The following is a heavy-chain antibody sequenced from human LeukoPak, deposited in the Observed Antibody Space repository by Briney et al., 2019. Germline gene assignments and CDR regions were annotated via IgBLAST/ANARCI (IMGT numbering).Heavy chain of an antibody. D-gene: IGHD3-10*01. CDR3: ARRYGSGRIPNNWFDP. J-gene: IGHJ5*02. CDR2: IYHSGST. V-gene: IGHV4-38-2*02. Sequence: PSQTLSLTCSVSGDSISSGDYYWTWIRQPPGKGLEWIGSIYHSGSTYYNPSLKSRVTISVDTSKNQFSLKLSSVTAADTAVYYCARRYGSGRIPNNWFDPWGQGTLVTVSS. CDR1: GDSISSGDYY.